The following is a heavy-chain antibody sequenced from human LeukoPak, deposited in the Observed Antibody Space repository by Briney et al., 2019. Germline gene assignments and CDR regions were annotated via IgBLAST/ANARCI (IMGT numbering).Heavy chain of an antibody. J-gene: IGHJ4*02. CDR2: IYDSGST. V-gene: IGHV3-66*01. D-gene: IGHD5-18*01. Sequence: GGSLRLSCAASGFTVSSNYMNWVRQAPGKGLEWVSVIYDSGSTDYADSVKGRFTISRDNSKNMLYLQMNSLRAEDTAVYCCARGYSYGYIRYWGQGTLVTVSS. CDR1: GFTVSSNY. CDR3: ARGYSYGYIRY.